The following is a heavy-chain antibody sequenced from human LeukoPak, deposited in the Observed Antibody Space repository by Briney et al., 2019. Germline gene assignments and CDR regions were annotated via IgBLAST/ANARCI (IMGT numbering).Heavy chain of an antibody. J-gene: IGHJ1*01. CDR1: GYSFTSYW. Sequence: GEALKISWKGSGYSFTSYWIGWGRQMPGKGLEWRGIIYTGDSDTRYSPSFQGQVTISADKTIINTHLQWSNLKPADTAMYYCASAYCGGDCYFRGLFLVYSWGQGTLLSVFS. CDR2: IYTGDSDT. V-gene: IGHV5-51*01. CDR3: ASAYCGGDCYFRGLFLVYS. D-gene: IGHD2-21*01.